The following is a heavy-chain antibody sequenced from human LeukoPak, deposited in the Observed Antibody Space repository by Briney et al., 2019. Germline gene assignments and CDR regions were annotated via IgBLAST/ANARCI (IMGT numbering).Heavy chain of an antibody. CDR2: IWYDGSNK. CDR1: GFTFSSYG. CDR3: AKDVEMATLGYYFDY. D-gene: IGHD5-24*01. J-gene: IGHJ4*02. Sequence: GGSLRLSCAASGFTFSSYGMHWVRQAPGKGLEWVAVIWYDGSNKYYADSVKGRFTISRDNSKNTLYPQMNSLRAEDTAVYYCAKDVEMATLGYYFDYWGQGTLVTVSS. V-gene: IGHV3-33*06.